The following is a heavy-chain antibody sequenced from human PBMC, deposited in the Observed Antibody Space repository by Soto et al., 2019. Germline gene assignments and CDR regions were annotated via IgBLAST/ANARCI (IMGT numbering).Heavy chain of an antibody. CDR3: ARRGSWSNGWDSNHIWFDP. J-gene: IGHJ5*02. V-gene: IGHV4-34*01. CDR2: INDRGST. CDR1: VGSFSVYF. D-gene: IGHD1-26*01. Sequence: PSETLSLTCAFYVGSFSVYFWNWIRQPPGKGLEWIGEINDRGSTTYNPSLKSRVTISGDTSKNQFSLKLSSVTAADTAVYYCARRGSWSNGWDSNHIWFDPWGQGTMVTVSS.